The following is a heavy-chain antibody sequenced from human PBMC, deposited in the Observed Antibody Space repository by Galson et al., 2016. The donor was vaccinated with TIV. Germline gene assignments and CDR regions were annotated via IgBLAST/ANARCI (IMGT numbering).Heavy chain of an antibody. D-gene: IGHD1/OR15-1a*01. CDR3: AKRNCINCRYFYYFDN. J-gene: IGHJ4*02. CDR2: IWHDGSNK. V-gene: IGHV3-33*06. Sequence: SLRLSCAASGFTFTSYGMHWARQATGKGLEWVAVIWHDGSNKYYADSVKGRFTISRDNSKNTLYLQMDSLRAEDTAVYYCAKRNCINCRYFYYFDNWGLGTLVAVSS. CDR1: GFTFTSYG.